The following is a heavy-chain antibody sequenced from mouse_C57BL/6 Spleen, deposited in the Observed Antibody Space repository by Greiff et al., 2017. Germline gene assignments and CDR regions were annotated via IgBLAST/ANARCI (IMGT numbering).Heavy chain of an antibody. CDR3: ARGDGYHWYFDV. V-gene: IGHV1-55*01. CDR1: GYTFTSYW. CDR2: IYPGSGSP. Sequence: QVQLQQPGAELVKPGASVKMSCKASGYTFTSYWITWVKQRPGQGLEWIGDIYPGSGSPNYNEKFKSKATLTVETSASTAYMQLSSLTSEDSAVYYCARGDGYHWYFDVWGTGTTVTVSS. J-gene: IGHJ1*03. D-gene: IGHD2-3*01.